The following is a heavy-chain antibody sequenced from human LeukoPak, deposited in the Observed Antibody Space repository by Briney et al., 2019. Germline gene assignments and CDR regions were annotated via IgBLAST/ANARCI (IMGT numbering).Heavy chain of an antibody. D-gene: IGHD3-10*01. CDR3: AKDAGFSSPIDY. CDR1: GFTFEDYV. V-gene: IGHV3-23*01. Sequence: GGSLRLSCAASGFTFEDYVMSCVRHAPGKGLEWGAGINWNGGSTYYADSVKGRFTNSRDNSKNTLYLQMNSLRAEDTPVYYCAKDAGFSSPIDYWGQGTLVTVSS. CDR2: INWNGGST. J-gene: IGHJ4*02.